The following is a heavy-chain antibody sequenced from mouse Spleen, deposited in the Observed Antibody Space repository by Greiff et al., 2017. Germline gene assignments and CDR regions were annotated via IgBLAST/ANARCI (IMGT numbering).Heavy chain of an antibody. D-gene: IGHD4-1*01. J-gene: IGHJ2*01. V-gene: IGHV3-6*01. CDR1: GYSITSGYY. Sequence: EVKLVESGPGLVKPSQSLSLTCSVTGYSITSGYYWNWIRQFPGNKLEWMGYISYDGSNNYNPSLKNRISITRDTSKNQFFLKLNSVTTEDTATYYCARDLTGTWDYWGQGTTLTVSS. CDR2: ISYDGSN. CDR3: ARDLTGTWDY.